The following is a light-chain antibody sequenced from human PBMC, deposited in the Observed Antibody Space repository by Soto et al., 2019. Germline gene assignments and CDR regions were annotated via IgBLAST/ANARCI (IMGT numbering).Light chain of an antibody. CDR1: QGISSY. CDR2: AAS. J-gene: IGKJ2*01. CDR3: QQYYSYPYT. Sequence: AIRMTQSPSSLSASTGDRVTITCRASQGISSYLAWYQQKPGKAPKLLIYAASTLQSGVPSRFSGSGSGTDFTLTSRCLQSEDFTTYYCQQYYSYPYTFGQGTKLEIK. V-gene: IGKV1-8*01.